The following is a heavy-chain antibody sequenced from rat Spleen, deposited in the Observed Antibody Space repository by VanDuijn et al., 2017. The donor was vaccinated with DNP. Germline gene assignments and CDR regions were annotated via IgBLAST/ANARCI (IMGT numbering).Heavy chain of an antibody. J-gene: IGHJ4*01. CDR2: ISTSGSRT. CDR1: GFTFSNYY. D-gene: IGHD1-2*01. V-gene: IGHV5-25*01. Sequence: EVQLVESGGGLVQPGRSLKLSCAPSGFTFSNYYMAWVRQAPKKGLEWVATISTSGSRTYYPDSVKGRFTISRDNAKSSLYLQMNSLKSEDTATYYCARHTIASDAMDAWVQGTSVTVSS. CDR3: ARHTIASDAMDA.